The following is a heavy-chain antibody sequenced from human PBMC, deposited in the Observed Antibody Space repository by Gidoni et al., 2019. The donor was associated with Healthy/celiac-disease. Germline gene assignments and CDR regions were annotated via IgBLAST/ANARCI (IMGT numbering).Heavy chain of an antibody. Sequence: QVQLVESGGGVVQPGRSLSLSCAAPGFTLSSYARHWGRQAPGKGLEWVAVISYDGRNKYYADSVKGRFTISRDNSKNTLYLQMNSLRAEDTAVYYCARPNPGYSSGWTGGWFDPWGQGTLVTVSS. V-gene: IGHV3-30*04. D-gene: IGHD6-19*01. CDR3: ARPNPGYSSGWTGGWFDP. J-gene: IGHJ5*02. CDR1: GFTLSSYA. CDR2: ISYDGRNK.